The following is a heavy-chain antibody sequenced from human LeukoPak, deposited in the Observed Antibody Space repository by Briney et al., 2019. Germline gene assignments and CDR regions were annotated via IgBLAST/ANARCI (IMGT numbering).Heavy chain of an antibody. CDR1: GFTFSSYG. CDR2: IRYDGSNK. Sequence: GGSLRLSCAASGFTFSSYGMHWVRQAPGKGLEWVAFIRYDGSNKYYADSVKGRFTISRDNSKNTLYLQMNSLRAEDTAVYYCARAGYYRFDYWGQGTQVTVSS. D-gene: IGHD4-11*01. J-gene: IGHJ4*02. CDR3: ARAGYYRFDY. V-gene: IGHV3-30*02.